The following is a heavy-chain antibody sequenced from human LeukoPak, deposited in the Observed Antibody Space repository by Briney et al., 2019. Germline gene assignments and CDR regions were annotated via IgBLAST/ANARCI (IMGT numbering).Heavy chain of an antibody. Sequence: GGSLRLCCAASGFTFSSYVMSWVRQAPGKGLEWVSSITGSGGGTYYADSVKGRFTISRDNSKNTLFLQLDSLRAEDTAVYYCAKAALMETSREGVDYWGQGTLVTVSS. CDR2: ITGSGGGT. CDR3: AKAALMETSREGVDY. J-gene: IGHJ4*02. V-gene: IGHV3-23*01. D-gene: IGHD2-8*01. CDR1: GFTFSSYV.